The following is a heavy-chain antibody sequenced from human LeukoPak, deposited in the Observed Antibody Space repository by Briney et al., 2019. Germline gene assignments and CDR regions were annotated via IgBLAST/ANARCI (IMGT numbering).Heavy chain of an antibody. CDR3: ARGGYYDSSGYYYVRGYFDY. Sequence: GGSLRLSCAASGFTFSRYAGHWVRQAPGKGLEWVAVISYDGSNKYYADSVKGRFTISRDNSKNTLYLQTNSLRAEDTAVYYCARGGYYDSSGYYYVRGYFDYWGQGTLVTVSS. D-gene: IGHD3-22*01. CDR2: ISYDGSNK. V-gene: IGHV3-30*04. J-gene: IGHJ4*02. CDR1: GFTFSRYA.